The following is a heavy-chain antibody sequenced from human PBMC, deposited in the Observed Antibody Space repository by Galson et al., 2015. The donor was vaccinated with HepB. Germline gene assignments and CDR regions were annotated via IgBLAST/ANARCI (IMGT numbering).Heavy chain of an antibody. V-gene: IGHV3-48*02. CDR2: ISSSSSTI. D-gene: IGHD3-10*01. CDR1: GFTFSSYS. J-gene: IGHJ6*02. CDR3: ATHTRLMVRGVISAYYGMDV. Sequence: SLRLSCAASGFTFSSYSMNWVRQAPGKGLEWVSYISSSSSTIYYADSVKGRFTISRDNAKNSLYLQMNSLRDEDTAVYYCATHTRLMVRGVISAYYGMDVWGQGTTVTVSS.